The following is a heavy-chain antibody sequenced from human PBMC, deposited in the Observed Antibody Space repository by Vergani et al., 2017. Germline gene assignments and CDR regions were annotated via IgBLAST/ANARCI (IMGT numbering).Heavy chain of an antibody. V-gene: IGHV4-39*01. CDR3: ATKRGACRAAYCHSYDF. D-gene: IGHD2-15*01. CDR1: GDSVISTDYH. CDR2: MDYSGST. J-gene: IGHJ4*02. Sequence: QVQLQESGPGLVKPSETLSLTCTVSGDSVISTDYHWGWIRQPPGKGLEWIGSMDYSGSTSYNPSLESRISISFETPKNQFSLRLTSGTAADTAVYYCATKRGACRAAYCHSYDFWGQGTLVGVSS.